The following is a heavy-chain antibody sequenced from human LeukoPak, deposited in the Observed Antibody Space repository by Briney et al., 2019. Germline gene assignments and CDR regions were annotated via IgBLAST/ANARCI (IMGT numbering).Heavy chain of an antibody. J-gene: IGHJ3*02. V-gene: IGHV3-7*03. D-gene: IGHD3-22*01. CDR2: IKQDGSEK. Sequence: GGSLRLSCAASGFTFSSYWMSWVRQAPGKGLEWVANIKQDGSEKYYVDSVKGRFTISRDNAKNSLYLQMNSLRAEDMALYYCAKSSRRYYDSSGYYYVGYDAFDIWGQGTMVTVSS. CDR3: AKSSRRYYDSSGYYYVGYDAFDI. CDR1: GFTFSSYW.